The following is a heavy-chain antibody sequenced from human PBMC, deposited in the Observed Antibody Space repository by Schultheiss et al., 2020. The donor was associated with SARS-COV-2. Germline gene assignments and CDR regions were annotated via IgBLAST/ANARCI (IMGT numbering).Heavy chain of an antibody. CDR1: GGSISSGDYY. CDR3: ARDRGGTTI. D-gene: IGHD1-7*01. Sequence: SETLSLTCTVSGGSISSGDYYWSWIRQHPGKGLEWIGYIYYSGSTYYNPSLKSRVTISVDRSKNQFSLKLSSVTAVDTAVYYCARDRGGTTIWGQGTLVTVSS. J-gene: IGHJ4*02. CDR2: IYYSGST. V-gene: IGHV4-31*03.